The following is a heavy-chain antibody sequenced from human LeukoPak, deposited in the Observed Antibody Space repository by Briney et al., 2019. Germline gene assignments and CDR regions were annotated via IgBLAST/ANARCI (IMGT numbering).Heavy chain of an antibody. J-gene: IGHJ6*02. CDR2: ISWNSGSI. CDR1: GFTFDDYA. V-gene: IGHV3-9*01. D-gene: IGHD3-22*01. CDR3: AKASYYYDSSGSQVPYYYYGMDV. Sequence: GRSLRLSCAASGFTFDDYAMHWVRQAPGKGLEWVSGISWNSGSIGYADSVKGRFTISRDNAKNSLYLQMNSLRAEDTALYYCAKASYYYDSSGSQVPYYYYGMDVWGQGTTVTVSS.